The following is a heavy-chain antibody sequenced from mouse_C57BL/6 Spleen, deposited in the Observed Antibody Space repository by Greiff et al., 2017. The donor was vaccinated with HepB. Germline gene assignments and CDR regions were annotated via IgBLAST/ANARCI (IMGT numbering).Heavy chain of an antibody. D-gene: IGHD4-1*01. J-gene: IGHJ4*01. V-gene: IGHV1-15*01. Sequence: VQLQQSGAELVRPGASVTLSCKASGYTFTDYEMHWVKQTPVHGLEWIGAIDPETGGTAYNQKFKGKAILTADKSSSTAYIELRSLTSEDSAVYYCTAGTMDYWGQGTSVTVSS. CDR2: IDPETGGT. CDR1: GYTFTDYE. CDR3: TAGTMDY.